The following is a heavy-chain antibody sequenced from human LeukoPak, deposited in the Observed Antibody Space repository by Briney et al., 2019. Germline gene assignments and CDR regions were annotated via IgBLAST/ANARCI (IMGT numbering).Heavy chain of an antibody. Sequence: TGGSLRLSCAASGFTYSSYAVSGVREASGKGLDGVSTIRGSGGDAFYADSVKGRFSISRDNSKNRVFLQMSSLRAEDTAMYYCARWFGEPPNFDYWGQGTLVTVSS. CDR2: IRGSGGDA. J-gene: IGHJ4*02. V-gene: IGHV3-23*01. CDR3: ARWFGEPPNFDY. CDR1: GFTYSSYA. D-gene: IGHD3-10*01.